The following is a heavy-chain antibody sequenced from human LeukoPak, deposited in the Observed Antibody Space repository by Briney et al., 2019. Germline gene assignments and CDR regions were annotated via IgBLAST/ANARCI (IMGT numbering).Heavy chain of an antibody. V-gene: IGHV1-46*01. J-gene: IGHJ4*02. CDR1: GYTFTSYY. D-gene: IGHD3-10*01. CDR3: ARDSITMVRGVLGY. CDR2: INPSGGST. Sequence: ASVKVSCKASGYTFTSYYMHWVRQPPAQGLEWMGIINPSGGSTSYAQQFLGRVTMTRDTTTSTVYMEMRSLRSDDTAMYYCARDSITMVRGVLGYWGQGTLVTVSS.